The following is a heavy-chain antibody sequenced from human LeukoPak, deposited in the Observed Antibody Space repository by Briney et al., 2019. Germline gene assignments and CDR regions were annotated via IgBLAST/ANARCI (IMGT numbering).Heavy chain of an antibody. D-gene: IGHD2-2*01. Sequence: SETLSLTCTVSGGSISSSSYYWAWIRQPPGKGLEWIGSIYYSGSTYYNPSLKSRVAISVDTSKNPFSLKLSSVTAADTAVYYCARHKCSSTSCPGDYWGQGTLVTVSS. CDR2: IYYSGST. CDR3: ARHKCSSTSCPGDY. V-gene: IGHV4-39*01. J-gene: IGHJ4*02. CDR1: GGSISSSSYY.